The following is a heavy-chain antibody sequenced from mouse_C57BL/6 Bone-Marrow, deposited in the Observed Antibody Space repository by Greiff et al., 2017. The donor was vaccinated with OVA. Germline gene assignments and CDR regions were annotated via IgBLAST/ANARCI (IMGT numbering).Heavy chain of an antibody. CDR1: GYAFSSSW. CDR2: IYPGDGDT. V-gene: IGHV1-82*01. CDR3: AREDYGNPYFDY. Sequence: QVQLQQSGPELVKPGASVKISCKASGYAFSSSWMNWVKQRPGKGLEWIGRIYPGDGDTNYNGKFKGKATLTADKSSSTAYMQLSSLTSEDSAVYFCAREDYGNPYFDYWGQGTTLTVSS. D-gene: IGHD2-1*01. J-gene: IGHJ2*01.